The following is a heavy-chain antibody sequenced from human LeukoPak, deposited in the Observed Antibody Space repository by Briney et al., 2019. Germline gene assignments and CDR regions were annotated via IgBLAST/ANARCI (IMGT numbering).Heavy chain of an antibody. V-gene: IGHV3-23*01. CDR2: ISPSGDIT. CDR3: AKRAFSSGWYYFDY. J-gene: IGHJ4*02. Sequence: PWGSLRLSCAASGFTFSNHGMNWVRQAPGKGLEWVSGISPSGDITYYADSVKGRFTISRDNSKNTLYLQMNSLRAEDTAVYYCAKRAFSSGWYYFDYWGQGTLVTVSS. CDR1: GFTFSNHG. D-gene: IGHD6-19*01.